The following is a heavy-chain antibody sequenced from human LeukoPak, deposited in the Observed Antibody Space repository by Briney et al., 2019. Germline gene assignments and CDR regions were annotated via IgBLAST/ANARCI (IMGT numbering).Heavy chain of an antibody. D-gene: IGHD2-21*01. CDR3: VRGPRGIVNYYYMDV. CDR1: EFTFTDYC. Sequence: ASVKVSCKASEFTFTDYCMHWVRQAPGQGLEWMGRINPNNGDTNYAQKFQGRVTMTRDTSISTAYMELSRLRSDDTAVYYCVRGPRGIVNYYYMDVWGKGTTVTVSS. V-gene: IGHV1-2*02. J-gene: IGHJ6*03. CDR2: INPNNGDT.